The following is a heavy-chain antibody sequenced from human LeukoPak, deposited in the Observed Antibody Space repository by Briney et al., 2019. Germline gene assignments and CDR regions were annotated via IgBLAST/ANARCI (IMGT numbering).Heavy chain of an antibody. J-gene: IGHJ4*02. Sequence: GGSLRLSCAASGFTFDDYAMHWVRQAPGKGLEWVSGISWNSGSIGYADSVKGRFTISRDNAKNSLYLQMNSLRAEDTALYYCASIWVGATTESYRGQGTLVTVSS. CDR1: GFTFDDYA. V-gene: IGHV3-9*01. D-gene: IGHD1-26*01. CDR3: ASIWVGATTESY. CDR2: ISWNSGSI.